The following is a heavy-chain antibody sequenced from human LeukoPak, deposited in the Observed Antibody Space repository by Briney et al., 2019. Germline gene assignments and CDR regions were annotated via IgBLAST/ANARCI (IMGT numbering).Heavy chain of an antibody. V-gene: IGHV1-69*04. CDR1: GGTFSSYA. D-gene: IGHD4-23*01. Sequence: SVKVSCKASGGTFSSYAISRVRQAPGQGLEWMGRIIPILGIANYAQKFQGRVTITADKSTSTAYMELSSLRSEDTAVYYCARAVGLDYWGQGTLVTVSS. CDR2: IIPILGIA. J-gene: IGHJ4*02. CDR3: ARAVGLDY.